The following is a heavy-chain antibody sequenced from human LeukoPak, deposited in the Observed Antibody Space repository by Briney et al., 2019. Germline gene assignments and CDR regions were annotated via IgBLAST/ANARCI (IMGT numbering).Heavy chain of an antibody. J-gene: IGHJ5*02. Sequence: ASVKVSCKASGYTFTNYDINWVRQATGQGLEWMGWMNPKSGNTGYAQKFQGRVTMTRDTSITTAYMELSSMRFEDTAVYYCARDFGVGCSGGSCYPRLARRNWFDPWGQGTLVTVSS. D-gene: IGHD2-15*01. CDR1: GYTFTNYD. CDR3: ARDFGVGCSGGSCYPRLARRNWFDP. CDR2: MNPKSGNT. V-gene: IGHV1-8*01.